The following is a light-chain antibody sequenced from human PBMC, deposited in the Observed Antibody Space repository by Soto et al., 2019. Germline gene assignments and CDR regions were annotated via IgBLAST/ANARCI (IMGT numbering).Light chain of an antibody. CDR2: GAS. V-gene: IGKV3D-15*01. Sequence: EIVMTQFPATLSVSPGERVTLSCRASQSVSSNLAWYQQKPGQAPRFLIYGASTRATGIPARFSGSGSGTEFTLTISSLQSEDFAVYYCQQYNQSPTFGQGTKVEIK. CDR3: QQYNQSPT. CDR1: QSVSSN. J-gene: IGKJ1*01.